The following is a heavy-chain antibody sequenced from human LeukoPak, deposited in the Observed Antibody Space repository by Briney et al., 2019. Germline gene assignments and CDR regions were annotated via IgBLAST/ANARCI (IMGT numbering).Heavy chain of an antibody. J-gene: IGHJ4*02. V-gene: IGHV3-7*01. CDR3: ARGLITFGGAMSRFYYFDY. D-gene: IGHD3-16*01. CDR2: IKQDGSEK. CDR1: GFTFSSYW. Sequence: GGSLRLSCAASGFTFSSYWMSWVRQAPGKGLEWVANIKQDGSEKYYVGSVKGRFTISRDNAKNSLYLQMNSLRAEDTAVYYCARGLITFGGAMSRFYYFDYWGQGTLVTVSS.